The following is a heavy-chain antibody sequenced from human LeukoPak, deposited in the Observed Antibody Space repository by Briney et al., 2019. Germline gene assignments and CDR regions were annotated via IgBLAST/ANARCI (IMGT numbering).Heavy chain of an antibody. CDR1: GFTVSSNY. J-gene: IGHJ4*02. CDR2: IYRGGST. D-gene: IGHD6-13*01. Sequence: GGSLRLSCAASGFTVSSNYMSWVRQAPGKGLEWVSVIYRGGSTYYADSVKGRFTISRDNSKNTLYLQMNSLRAEDTAVYYCARFQAAAGTRGFDYWGQGTLVIVSS. V-gene: IGHV3-66*01. CDR3: ARFQAAAGTRGFDY.